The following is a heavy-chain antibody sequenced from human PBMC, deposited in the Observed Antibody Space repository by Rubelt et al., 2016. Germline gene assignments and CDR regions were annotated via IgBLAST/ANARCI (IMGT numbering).Heavy chain of an antibody. CDR2: ISAYNGNT. J-gene: IGHJ3*02. CDR3: ARVGYYDSSGYYRSPVDI. V-gene: IGHV1-18*01. D-gene: IGHD3-22*01. CDR1: GYTFTSYG. Sequence: QVQLVQSGAEVKKPGASVKVSCKASGYTFTSYGISWVRQAPGQGLEWMGWISAYNGNTNYAQKLQGRVTMTTDTSTSTAYMELRSLRSDDTSVYYCARVGYYDSSGYYRSPVDIWGQGTMVTVSS.